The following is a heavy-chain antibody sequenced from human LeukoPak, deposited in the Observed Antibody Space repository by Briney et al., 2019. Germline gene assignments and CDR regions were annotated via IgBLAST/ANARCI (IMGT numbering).Heavy chain of an antibody. Sequence: ASVKVSCKASGYTFISFDINWVRQASGQGLEWMGWMNPNSDNTGYAQKFQGRVTMTRNTSISTAYMELSSLRSEDTAVYYCASAFPYQELGSSWGQGTLVTVSS. D-gene: IGHD6-13*01. CDR3: ASAFPYQELGSS. V-gene: IGHV1-8*01. CDR2: MNPNSDNT. J-gene: IGHJ4*02. CDR1: GYTFISFD.